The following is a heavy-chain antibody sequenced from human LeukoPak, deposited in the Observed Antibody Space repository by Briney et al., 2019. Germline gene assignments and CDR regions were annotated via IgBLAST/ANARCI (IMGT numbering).Heavy chain of an antibody. J-gene: IGHJ4*02. CDR3: ARDIRDYGGNLPSDY. V-gene: IGHV4-61*02. CDR2: ICTSGST. D-gene: IGHD4-23*01. CDR1: GGSISSGSYY. Sequence: PSQTLSLTCTVSGGSISSGSYYWSWIRQPAGKGLEWIGRICTSGSTNYNPSLKSRVTISVDTSKNQFSLKLSSVTAADTAVYYCARDIRDYGGNLPSDYWGQGTLVTVSS.